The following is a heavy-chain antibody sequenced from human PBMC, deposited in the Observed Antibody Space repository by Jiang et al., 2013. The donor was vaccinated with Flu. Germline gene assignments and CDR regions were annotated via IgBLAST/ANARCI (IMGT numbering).Heavy chain of an antibody. Sequence: VSGGSISSYYWSWIRQPPGKGLEWIGYIYYSGSTNYNPSLKSRVTISVDTSKNQFSLKLSSVTAADTAVYYCARESSGLEVDYWGPGNPGHRLL. V-gene: IGHV4-59*01. CDR1: GGSISSYY. CDR3: ARESSGLEVDY. J-gene: IGHJ4*02. D-gene: IGHD3-22*01. CDR2: IYYSGST.